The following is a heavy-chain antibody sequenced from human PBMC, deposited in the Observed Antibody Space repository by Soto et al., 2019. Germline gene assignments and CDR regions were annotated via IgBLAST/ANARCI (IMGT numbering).Heavy chain of an antibody. Sequence: HPGGSLRLSCAASGFTFRSYAMHWVRQAPGKGLEWVAVISYDGSNKYYADSVKGRFTISRDNSKNTLYLQMNSLRAEDTAVYYCARDLVAGTGTYYYYYGMDVWGQGTTVTVSS. J-gene: IGHJ6*02. CDR2: ISYDGSNK. V-gene: IGHV3-30-3*01. D-gene: IGHD6-19*01. CDR1: GFTFRSYA. CDR3: ARDLVAGTGTYYYYYGMDV.